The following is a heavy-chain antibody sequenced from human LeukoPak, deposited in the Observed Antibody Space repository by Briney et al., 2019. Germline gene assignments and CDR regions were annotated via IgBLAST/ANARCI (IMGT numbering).Heavy chain of an antibody. D-gene: IGHD3-22*01. Sequence: GGSLRLSCAAFGFTFSSYEMNWVRQAPGKGLEWVSYISSSGSTIYYADSVKGRFTISRDNAKNSLYLQMNSLRAEDTAVYYCARDYDSSGYSHWGQGTLVTVSS. CDR2: ISSSGSTI. J-gene: IGHJ4*02. V-gene: IGHV3-48*03. CDR3: ARDYDSSGYSH. CDR1: GFTFSSYE.